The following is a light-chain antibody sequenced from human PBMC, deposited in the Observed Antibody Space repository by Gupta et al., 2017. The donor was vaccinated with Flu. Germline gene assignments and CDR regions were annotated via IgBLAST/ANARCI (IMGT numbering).Light chain of an antibody. CDR3: RQYVHTPRT. V-gene: IGKV4-1*01. J-gene: IGKJ4*01. CDR2: WAS. CDR1: QTGLYSLDNKNY. Sequence: DCVMTQSPDSLAVSLGGRATINCKASQTGLYSLDNKNYVGWYQQKPGQPPKLLISWASARESGVPDRVSGSGSGTDFTLTINKLQAEDVAVYFCRQYVHTPRTFGEGTRVEIK.